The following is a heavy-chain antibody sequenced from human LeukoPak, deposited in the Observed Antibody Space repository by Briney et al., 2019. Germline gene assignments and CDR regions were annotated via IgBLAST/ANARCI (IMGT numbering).Heavy chain of an antibody. CDR3: ARGGIQLSSPTYYFDY. CDR2: IYYSGST. CDR1: GGSISSSSYY. Sequence: SETLSLTCTVSGGSISSSSYYWGWIRQPPGKGLEWIGSIYYSGSTYYNPSLKSRVTISVDTPKNQFSLKLSSVTAADTAVYYCARGGIQLSSPTYYFDYWGQGTLVTVST. J-gene: IGHJ4*02. V-gene: IGHV4-39*07. D-gene: IGHD5-18*01.